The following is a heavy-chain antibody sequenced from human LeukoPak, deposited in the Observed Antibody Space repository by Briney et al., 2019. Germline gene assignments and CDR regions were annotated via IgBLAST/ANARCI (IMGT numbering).Heavy chain of an antibody. J-gene: IGHJ4*02. Sequence: GGSQRLSCAASGFTFDDYAMHWVRQAPGKGLEWVSGISWNSGSIGYADSVKGRFTISRDNAKNSLYLQMNSLRAEDTALYYCAKASGSYRGGFDYWGQGTLVTVSS. CDR1: GFTFDDYA. D-gene: IGHD1-26*01. CDR3: AKASGSYRGGFDY. V-gene: IGHV3-9*01. CDR2: ISWNSGSI.